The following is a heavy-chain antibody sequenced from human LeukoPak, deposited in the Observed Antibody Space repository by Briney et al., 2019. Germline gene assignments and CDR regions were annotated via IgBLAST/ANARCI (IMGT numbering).Heavy chain of an antibody. Sequence: SETLSLTCTVSGGSISSYYFSWIRQPPGKGLEWIGYIYYTGSTNSNPSLKSRVAISVDTSKNQFSLKPSSVTAADTAVYYCARGVMSTIWPFDSWGQGTLVTVSS. J-gene: IGHJ4*02. CDR2: IYYTGST. V-gene: IGHV4-59*01. CDR1: GGSISSYY. D-gene: IGHD2-2*01. CDR3: ARGVMSTIWPFDS.